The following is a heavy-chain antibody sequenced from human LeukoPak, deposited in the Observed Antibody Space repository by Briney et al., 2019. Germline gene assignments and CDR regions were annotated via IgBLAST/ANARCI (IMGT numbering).Heavy chain of an antibody. J-gene: IGHJ4*02. CDR1: GFTFSNSA. D-gene: IGHD4-17*01. CDR3: ARVYGDTLDY. V-gene: IGHV3-21*01. Sequence: GGSLRLSCAASGFTFSNSAMNWVRQAPGKGLEWVSSINNIASHIYYADSVRGRFTTSRDNAKNSVSLQMNSLRAEDTAVYYCARVYGDTLDYWGQGTLVTVSS. CDR2: INNIASHI.